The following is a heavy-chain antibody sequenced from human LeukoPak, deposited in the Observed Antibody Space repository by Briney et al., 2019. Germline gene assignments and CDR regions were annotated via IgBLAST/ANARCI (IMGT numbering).Heavy chain of an antibody. V-gene: IGHV3-11*01. CDR3: ATDYYDSSGYLITY. Sequence: LSLTCTVSGGSISNYYWSWIRQAPGKGLEWVSYISSSGSTIYYADSVKGRFTISRDNAKNSLYLQMNSLRAEDTAVYYCATDYYDSSGYLITYWGQGTLVTVSS. D-gene: IGHD3-22*01. CDR2: ISSSGSTI. CDR1: GGSISNYY. J-gene: IGHJ4*02.